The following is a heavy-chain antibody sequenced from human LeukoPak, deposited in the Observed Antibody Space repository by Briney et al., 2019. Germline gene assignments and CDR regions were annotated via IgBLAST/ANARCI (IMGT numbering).Heavy chain of an antibody. J-gene: IGHJ4*02. D-gene: IGHD3-3*01. CDR2: IYYSGST. Sequence: SETLSLTCTVSRGSISSSSYYWGWIRQPPGGGLEWIGNIYYSGSTYYNPSLKSRVTISVDTSKNQFSPKLSSMTAADTAVYYCARHLKRGITIFGVVLGAVDYWGQGTLVTVSS. CDR3: ARHLKRGITIFGVVLGAVDY. V-gene: IGHV4-39*01. CDR1: RGSISSSSYY.